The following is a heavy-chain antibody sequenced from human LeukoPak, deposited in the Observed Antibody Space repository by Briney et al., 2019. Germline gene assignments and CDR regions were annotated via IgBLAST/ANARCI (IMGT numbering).Heavy chain of an antibody. Sequence: ASVKVSCKASGYTFTSYGISWVRQAPGQGLEWMGWISAYNGNTNYAQKLQGRVTMTTDTSTSTAYMELRSLRSDDTAVYYCARGGARGELTTSDAFDIWGQGTMVTVSS. D-gene: IGHD1-26*01. CDR3: ARGGARGELTTSDAFDI. CDR2: ISAYNGNT. CDR1: GYTFTSYG. V-gene: IGHV1-18*01. J-gene: IGHJ3*02.